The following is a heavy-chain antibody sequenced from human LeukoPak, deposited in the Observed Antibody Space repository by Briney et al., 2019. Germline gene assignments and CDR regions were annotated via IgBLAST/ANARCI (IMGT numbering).Heavy chain of an antibody. Sequence: GGSLRLSCAASGFTFTTYAMHWVRQAPGQGLEWVAPISRDGGHTYYSNSVKGRFTISRDNSKNTLYLQMNSLRPEDTAVYYFGREIFRSGSYPDFWGQGSLGTVSS. D-gene: IGHD3-10*01. J-gene: IGHJ4*02. V-gene: IGHV3-33*08. CDR3: GREIFRSGSYPDF. CDR2: ISRDGGHT. CDR1: GFTFTTYA.